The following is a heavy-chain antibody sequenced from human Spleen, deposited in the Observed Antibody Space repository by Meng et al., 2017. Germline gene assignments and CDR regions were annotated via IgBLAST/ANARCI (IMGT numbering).Heavy chain of an antibody. Sequence: QVHIQPWGAGLVEPAEPLSLPCVVSGGSVSDYYWSWIRQPPGKGLEWIGEINHSGSTNYNPSLESRATISVDTSQNNLSLKLSSVTAADSAVYYCARGPTTMAHDFDYWGQGTLVTVSS. V-gene: IGHV4-34*01. CDR3: ARGPTTMAHDFDY. D-gene: IGHD4-11*01. CDR1: GGSVSDYY. CDR2: INHSGST. J-gene: IGHJ4*02.